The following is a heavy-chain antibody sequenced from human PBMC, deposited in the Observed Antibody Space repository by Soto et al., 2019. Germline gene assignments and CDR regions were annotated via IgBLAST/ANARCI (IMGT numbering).Heavy chain of an antibody. CDR3: AKDPAPRPSSYCSGGSCYSGGYYYYGMDV. CDR1: GFTFSSYA. D-gene: IGHD2-15*01. V-gene: IGHV3-23*01. Sequence: PGGSLRLSCAASGFTFSSYAMSWVRQAPGKGLEWVSAISGSGGSTYYADSVKGRFTISRDNSKNTLYLQMNSLRAEDTAVYYCAKDPAPRPSSYCSGGSCYSGGYYYYGMDVWGQGTTVTVSS. J-gene: IGHJ6*02. CDR2: ISGSGGST.